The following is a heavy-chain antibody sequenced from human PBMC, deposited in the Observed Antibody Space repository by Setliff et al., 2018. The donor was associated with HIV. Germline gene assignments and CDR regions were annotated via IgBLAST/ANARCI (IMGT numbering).Heavy chain of an antibody. CDR3: ARYGAWLRLGTYCYFDL. D-gene: IGHD5-12*01. J-gene: IGHJ2*01. V-gene: IGHV1-69*13. CDR1: GGTFSSYA. CDR2: IIAILGTK. Sequence: SVKVSCKTSGGTFSSYAISWVRQAPGQGLEWMGGIIAILGTKNYAQKFQGSVTITADESMSTTYMELSSLRSEDTAVYSCARYGAWLRLGTYCYFDLWGRGTLVTVSS.